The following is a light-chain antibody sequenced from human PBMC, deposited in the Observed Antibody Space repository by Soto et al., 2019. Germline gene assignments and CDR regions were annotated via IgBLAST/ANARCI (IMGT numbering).Light chain of an antibody. V-gene: IGKV1-39*01. J-gene: IGKJ1*01. CDR1: RSIGNY. CDR3: QQYYSYPRT. CDR2: LTS. Sequence: DIQMTQSASSLSASVGDRVTITCRASRSIGNYLNWYQQKPESAPKLLIYLTSSLQSGVPSRFSGSGSGTDFTLSISSLQPEDFATYYCQQYYSYPRTFGQGTKVDIK.